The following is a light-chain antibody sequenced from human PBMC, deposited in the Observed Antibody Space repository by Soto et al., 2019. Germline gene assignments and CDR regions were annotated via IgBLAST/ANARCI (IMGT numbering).Light chain of an antibody. Sequence: EIVMAQSPATLSVSPGERATLSCRASQSVGSNLAWYQQKPGQAPRLLIYGASTRVTGIPARFSGSGSGTEFTLTISRLEPEDFAVYYCQHYGSSSWTFGQGTKVEIK. CDR1: QSVGSN. CDR3: QHYGSSSWT. CDR2: GAS. J-gene: IGKJ1*01. V-gene: IGKV3-15*01.